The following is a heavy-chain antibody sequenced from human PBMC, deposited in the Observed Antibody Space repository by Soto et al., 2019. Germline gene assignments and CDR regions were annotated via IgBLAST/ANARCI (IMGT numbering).Heavy chain of an antibody. Sequence: QVQLVESGGGVVQPGRSLTLSCAASGFTFRHYAMQWVRQAPGKGLEWVATISYDGDNKYYTDSVKGPFTISRDNSKNTLSLQMNSRRPEDTAVYYCARPWGQLSTYYYGMDTWGQGTTVTVSS. V-gene: IGHV3-30-3*01. CDR3: ARPWGQLSTYYYGMDT. CDR2: ISYDGDNK. CDR1: GFTFRHYA. J-gene: IGHJ6*02. D-gene: IGHD3-16*01.